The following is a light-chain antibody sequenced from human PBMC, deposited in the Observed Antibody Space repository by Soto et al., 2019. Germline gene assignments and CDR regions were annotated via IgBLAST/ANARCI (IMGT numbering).Light chain of an antibody. CDR1: SRNVGAYNY. V-gene: IGLV2-14*03. Sequence: QSALTQPASVSGSPGQSITISCTGTSRNVGAYNYVSWYQHHPGKAPKLMIYDVTNRPSGVSHRFSGSKSGNTASLTISGLQAEDAAYYYCSSDTGSGTLYVFGTGTKLTVL. CDR2: DVT. J-gene: IGLJ1*01. CDR3: SSDTGSGTLYV.